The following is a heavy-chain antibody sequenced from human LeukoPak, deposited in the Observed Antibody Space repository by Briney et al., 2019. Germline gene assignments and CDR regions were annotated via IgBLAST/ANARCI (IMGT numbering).Heavy chain of an antibody. Sequence: SETLSLTCTVSGGSISSSSYYWGWIRQPPGKGLEWIGSIYYSGSTYYNPSLKSRVTISVDTSKNQFSLKLSSVTAADTAVYYCARQVLHTYSYGLWGQGTLVTVSS. J-gene: IGHJ4*02. CDR2: IYYSGST. V-gene: IGHV4-39*01. CDR1: GGSISSSSYY. D-gene: IGHD5-18*01. CDR3: ARQVLHTYSYGL.